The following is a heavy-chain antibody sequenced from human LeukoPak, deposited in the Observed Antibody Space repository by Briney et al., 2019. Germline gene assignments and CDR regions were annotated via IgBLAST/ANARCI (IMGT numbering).Heavy chain of an antibody. D-gene: IGHD3-9*01. CDR1: GGTFSSYA. J-gene: IGHJ4*02. Sequence: GASVKVSCKASGGTFSSYAISWVRQAPGQGLEWMGRIIPILGIAHYAQKFQGRVTITADKSKSTAYMELSSLRSEDTAVYYCARAPRAGGDILTGYFFDYWGQGTLVTVSS. CDR3: ARAPRAGGDILTGYFFDY. V-gene: IGHV1-69*04. CDR2: IIPILGIA.